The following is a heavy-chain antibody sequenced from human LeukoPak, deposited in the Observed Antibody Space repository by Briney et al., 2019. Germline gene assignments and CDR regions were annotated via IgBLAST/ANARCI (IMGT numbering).Heavy chain of an antibody. Sequence: GGSLRLSCAASGFTFSSYSMNWVRQAPGKGLEWVSSISSSSSYIYYADSVKGRFTISRDNAKNPLYLQMNSLRAEDTAVYYCAMIVVTGIGAFDIWGQGTMVTVSS. V-gene: IGHV3-21*01. CDR1: GFTFSSYS. CDR2: ISSSSSYI. CDR3: AMIVVTGIGAFDI. J-gene: IGHJ3*02. D-gene: IGHD3-22*01.